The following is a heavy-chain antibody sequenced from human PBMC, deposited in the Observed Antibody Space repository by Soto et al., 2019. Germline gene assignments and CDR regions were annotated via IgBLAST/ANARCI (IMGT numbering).Heavy chain of an antibody. CDR1: GGSFSGYY. CDR2: INHSGST. CDR3: ASGSIAAAGTRRHARMDY. V-gene: IGHV4-34*01. Sequence: QVQLQQWGAGLLKPSETLSLTCAVYGGSFSGYYWSWIRQPPGKGLEWIGEINHSGSTNYNPSLKRRVTISVDTSKNQFSLKLSSVTAADTAVYYCASGSIAAAGTRRHARMDYWGQGTLVTVSS. J-gene: IGHJ4*02. D-gene: IGHD6-13*01.